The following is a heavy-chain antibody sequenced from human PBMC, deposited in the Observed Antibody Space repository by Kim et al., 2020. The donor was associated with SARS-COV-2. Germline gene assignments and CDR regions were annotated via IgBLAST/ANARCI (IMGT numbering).Heavy chain of an antibody. D-gene: IGHD6-13*01. Sequence: SVKGRFTISRDNAKNSLYLQMNSLRAEDTAVYYCARDNVIAAAGSYYFDYWGQGTLVTVSS. V-gene: IGHV3-21*01. J-gene: IGHJ4*02. CDR3: ARDNVIAAAGSYYFDY.